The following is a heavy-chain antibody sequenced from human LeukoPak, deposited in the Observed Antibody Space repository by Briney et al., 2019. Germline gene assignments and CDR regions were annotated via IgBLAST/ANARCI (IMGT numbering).Heavy chain of an antibody. CDR1: GGTFSSYT. J-gene: IGHJ4*02. Sequence: ASVKVSCKASGGTFSSYTISWVRQAPGQGLEWMGRIIPILGIANYAQKFQSRVTITADRSTSTAYMELSSLRSEDTAVYYCARGPASSSSSGADYWGQGTLVTVSS. D-gene: IGHD6-6*01. V-gene: IGHV1-69*02. CDR2: IIPILGIA. CDR3: ARGPASSSSSGADY.